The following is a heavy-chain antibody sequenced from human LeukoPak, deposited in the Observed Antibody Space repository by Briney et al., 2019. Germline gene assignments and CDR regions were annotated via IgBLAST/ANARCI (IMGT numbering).Heavy chain of an antibody. V-gene: IGHV3-7*01. D-gene: IGHD4-23*01. Sequence: GGSLRLSCAASGFTFSSYWMSWVRQAPGKGLEWVANIKQDGSEKYYVDSVKGRFTISRDNAKNSLYLQMNSLRAEDTAVYYCARDRGVVTPSTADYWGQGTLVTVSS. CDR1: GFTFSSYW. J-gene: IGHJ4*02. CDR3: ARDRGVVTPSTADY. CDR2: IKQDGSEK.